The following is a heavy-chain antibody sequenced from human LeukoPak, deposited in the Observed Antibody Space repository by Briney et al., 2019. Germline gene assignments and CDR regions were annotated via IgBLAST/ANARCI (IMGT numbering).Heavy chain of an antibody. CDR1: GFTFNSYS. CDR3: ARVGFYDSSGYRAFDI. CDR2: ISSSSSYI. J-gene: IGHJ3*02. Sequence: PGGSLRLSCAASGFTFNSYSMNWVRQAPGKGLEWVSSISSSSSYIYYADLVKGRFTISRDNAKYSLYLQMNSLRAEDTAVYYCARVGFYDSSGYRAFDIWGQGTMVTVSS. V-gene: IGHV3-21*01. D-gene: IGHD3-22*01.